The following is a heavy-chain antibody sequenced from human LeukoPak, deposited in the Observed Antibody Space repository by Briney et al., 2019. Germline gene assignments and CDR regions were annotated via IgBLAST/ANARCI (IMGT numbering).Heavy chain of an antibody. Sequence: PGGSLRLSCAASGFTFSSYAMSWVRQAPGKGLEWVSAISGSGGSTYYADSVKGRFTISRDNSKNTLYLQMNSLRAEDTAVYYCAKVRPRWELRNYLLPHYYFDYWGQGTLVTVSS. D-gene: IGHD1-7*01. J-gene: IGHJ4*02. V-gene: IGHV3-23*01. CDR3: AKVRPRWELRNYLLPHYYFDY. CDR1: GFTFSSYA. CDR2: ISGSGGST.